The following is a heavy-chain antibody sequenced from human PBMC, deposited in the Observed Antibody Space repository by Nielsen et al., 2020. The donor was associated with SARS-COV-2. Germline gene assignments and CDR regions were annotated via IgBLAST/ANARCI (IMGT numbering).Heavy chain of an antibody. J-gene: IGHJ6*02. CDR3: AREDGDYDFWSGRFYYYGMDV. Sequence: WIRQPPGKGLVWVSRINSDGSSTSYADSVKGRFTISRDNAKNTLYLQMNSLRAEDTAVYYCAREDGDYDFWSGRFYYYGMDVWGQGTTVTAP. CDR2: INSDGSST. D-gene: IGHD3-3*01. V-gene: IGHV3-74*01.